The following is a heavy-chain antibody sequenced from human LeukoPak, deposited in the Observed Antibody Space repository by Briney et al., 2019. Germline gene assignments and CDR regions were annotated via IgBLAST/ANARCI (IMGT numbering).Heavy chain of an antibody. J-gene: IGHJ4*02. V-gene: IGHV3-48*02. CDR3: ARDDSGTWYIGY. CDR1: GLTFSTYS. CDR2: ISSSSSNI. Sequence: PGGSLRLSCAASGLTFSTYSMNWVRQAPGKALEGVSYISSSSSNIYCAHSVKGLFTLSRDNDKDSLYLKINRLRDEDTAVYYCARDDSGTWYIGYWGQGTLVTVSS. D-gene: IGHD1-1*01.